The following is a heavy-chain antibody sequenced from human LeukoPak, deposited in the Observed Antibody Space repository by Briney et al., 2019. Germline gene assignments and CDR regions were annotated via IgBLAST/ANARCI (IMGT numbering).Heavy chain of an antibody. J-gene: IGHJ4*02. Sequence: ASVKVSCKASGYTFTCYDINWVRQATGHGLEYMGWMKPNSDGTSYAQKFQGRVTMTRNTSISTAYMELSSLRFEDTAMYYCARGDSGFSIDYWGQGTLVTVSS. V-gene: IGHV1-8*01. D-gene: IGHD6-13*01. CDR1: GYTFTCYD. CDR2: MKPNSDGT. CDR3: ARGDSGFSIDY.